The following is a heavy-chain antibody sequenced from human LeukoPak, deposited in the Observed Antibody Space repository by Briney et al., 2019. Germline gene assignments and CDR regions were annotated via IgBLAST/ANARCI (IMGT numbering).Heavy chain of an antibody. CDR3: ARDMGRYSGYDYDY. Sequence: ASVKVSCKASGYTFTDYYLHWVRQAHGQGLEWVGWIHPNSGATHYAQKFQGRLTMTRDTSISTAYMELTRLRSDDTAVYYCARDMGRYSGYDYDYWGQGTLVTASS. V-gene: IGHV1-2*02. J-gene: IGHJ4*02. D-gene: IGHD5-12*01. CDR2: IHPNSGAT. CDR1: GYTFTDYY.